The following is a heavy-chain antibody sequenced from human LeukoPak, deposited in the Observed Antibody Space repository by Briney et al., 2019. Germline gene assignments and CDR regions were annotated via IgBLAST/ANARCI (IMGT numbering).Heavy chain of an antibody. Sequence: GESLKISCKGSGYSFTSYWIGWVRQMPGKGLEWMGIIYPGDSNTRYSPSFQGQVTISVDKSISTAYLQWSSPKASDTAMYYCARPKSGSYAPGAFDIWGQGTMATVSS. CDR1: GYSFTSYW. CDR2: IYPGDSNT. CDR3: ARPKSGSYAPGAFDI. J-gene: IGHJ3*02. V-gene: IGHV5-51*01. D-gene: IGHD1-26*01.